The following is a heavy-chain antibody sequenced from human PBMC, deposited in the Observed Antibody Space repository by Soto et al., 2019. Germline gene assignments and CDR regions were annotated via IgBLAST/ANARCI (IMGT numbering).Heavy chain of an antibody. V-gene: IGHV3-7*01. CDR3: ARDSNSGYDSRSPVYFDY. D-gene: IGHD5-12*01. CDR1: GFTFSSYW. J-gene: IGHJ4*02. Sequence: GGSLRLSCAASGFTFSSYWMSWVRQAPGKGLEWVANIKQDGSEKYYVDSVKGRFTISRDNAKNSLYLQMNSLRAEDTAVYYCARDSNSGYDSRSPVYFDYWGQGTLVTVSS. CDR2: IKQDGSEK.